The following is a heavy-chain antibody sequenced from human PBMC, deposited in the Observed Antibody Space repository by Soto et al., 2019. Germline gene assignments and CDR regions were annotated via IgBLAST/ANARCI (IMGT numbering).Heavy chain of an antibody. CDR1: GGSLTTTNYY. CDR3: ARLLHDSRGYYYFDY. Sequence: QLQLQESGPGLVKPSETLSLTCTVSGGSLTTTNYYWGWIRRPPGKGLEWIGSIYYTGSPYNHPSLKSRVSMSVETPKTQFSLKLSSVTAADTAVYYCARLLHDSRGYYYFDYWGQGTLVTVSS. CDR2: IYYTGSP. D-gene: IGHD3-3*01. V-gene: IGHV4-39*01. J-gene: IGHJ4*02.